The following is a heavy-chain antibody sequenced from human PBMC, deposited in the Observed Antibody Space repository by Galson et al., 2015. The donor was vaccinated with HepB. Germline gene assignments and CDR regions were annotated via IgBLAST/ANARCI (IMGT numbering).Heavy chain of an antibody. CDR2: IKSKTSGETR. J-gene: IGHJ4*02. Sequence: SGAEVKKPGESLKISCAASGFTFYSAWMNWARQAPGKGLEWVGRIKSKTSGETRDYAEPVKGRFTISRDDSENILYLQMNSLKTEDTAVYYCYTPSGYYSGTHWGAKWGRGTLVTVSS. CDR3: YTPSGYYSGTHWGAK. V-gene: IGHV3-15*07. D-gene: IGHD2-15*01. CDR1: GFTFYSAW.